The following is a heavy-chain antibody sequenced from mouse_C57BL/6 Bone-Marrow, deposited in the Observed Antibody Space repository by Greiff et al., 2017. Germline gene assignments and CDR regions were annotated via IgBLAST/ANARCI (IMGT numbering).Heavy chain of an antibody. V-gene: IGHV5-6*01. CDR3: ARLPYYYGSSYGWFAY. D-gene: IGHD1-1*01. Sequence: EVMLVESGRDLVKPGGSLKLSCAASGFTFSSYGMSWVRQTPDKMLEWVATISSGGSYTYYPDSVKGRFTISRDNAKNTLYLQMSSLKSEDTAMYYCARLPYYYGSSYGWFAYWGQGTLVTVSA. CDR1: GFTFSSYG. CDR2: ISSGGSYT. J-gene: IGHJ3*01.